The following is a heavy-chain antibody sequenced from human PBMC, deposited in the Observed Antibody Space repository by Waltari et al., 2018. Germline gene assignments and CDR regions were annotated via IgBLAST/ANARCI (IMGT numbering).Heavy chain of an antibody. V-gene: IGHV3-7*01. J-gene: IGHJ6*03. CDR2: KKQDGSEN. CDR1: GFTFRSYW. D-gene: IGHD4-17*01. CDR3: ARVFVYGANSGKRPMDV. Sequence: EVQMVESGGGLVQPGGSLRLSCAASGFTFRSYWMTWVRQAPGKGLEWVANKKQDGSENYYVDSVKGRFTISSDDAKNSLYLQMNSLRNEDTAVYFCARVFVYGANSGKRPMDVWGKGTTVTVSS.